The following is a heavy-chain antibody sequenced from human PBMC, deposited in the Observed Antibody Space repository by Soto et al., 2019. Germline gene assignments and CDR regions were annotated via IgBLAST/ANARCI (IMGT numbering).Heavy chain of an antibody. Sequence: LSLTCTVSVDSITTYYWSWIRQPAGKGLEWIGRIDASGNTNYNPSLNSRVTMSIDTSKKQFSLKLTSVTAADTAIYYCARYSNNWFQTEGMDVWGQGTTVTVS. CDR1: VDSITTYY. D-gene: IGHD6-13*01. CDR3: ARYSNNWFQTEGMDV. J-gene: IGHJ6*02. V-gene: IGHV4-4*07. CDR2: IDASGNT.